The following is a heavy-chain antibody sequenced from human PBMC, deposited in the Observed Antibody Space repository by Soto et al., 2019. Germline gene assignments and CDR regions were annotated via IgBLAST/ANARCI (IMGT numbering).Heavy chain of an antibody. CDR2: INAGNGKT. Sequence: QVQLVQSGAEVKKPGASVKVSCKASGYTFTSYAMHWVRQAPGQRLEWMGWINAGNGKTKYSQKIQGRVTITRDTSASTAYMELSSLRSEDTAVYYCAMSIVVVTAADYWGQGSLVTVSS. CDR1: GYTFTSYA. J-gene: IGHJ4*02. V-gene: IGHV1-3*01. CDR3: AMSIVVVTAADY. D-gene: IGHD2-21*02.